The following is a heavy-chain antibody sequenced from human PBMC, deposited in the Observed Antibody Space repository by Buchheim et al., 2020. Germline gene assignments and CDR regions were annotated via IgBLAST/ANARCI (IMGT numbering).Heavy chain of an antibody. Sequence: EVQLVESGGGLVQPGGSLRLSCAASGFTFSSYWMSWVRQAPGKGLEWVANIKQDGSEKYYVDSVKGRFPISRDNAKNSLYLQMNSLRAEDTAVYYCARGVAYYYDSSGYSDYWGQGTL. V-gene: IGHV3-7*01. D-gene: IGHD3-22*01. CDR1: GFTFSSYW. CDR2: IKQDGSEK. J-gene: IGHJ4*02. CDR3: ARGVAYYYDSSGYSDY.